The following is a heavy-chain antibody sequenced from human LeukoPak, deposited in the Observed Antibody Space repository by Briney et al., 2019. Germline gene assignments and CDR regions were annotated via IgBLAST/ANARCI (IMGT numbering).Heavy chain of an antibody. Sequence: GGSLRLSCAASGFTFSSYWMTWVRHAPGKGLELVANIKRDGSEKSYVDSVRGRFTISRDNAKNSLYLQMDSLRAEDTAVYYCARTIVVVAANDYWGQGTLVTVSS. CDR3: ARTIVVVAANDY. D-gene: IGHD2-15*01. CDR1: GFTFSSYW. CDR2: IKRDGSEK. J-gene: IGHJ4*02. V-gene: IGHV3-7*01.